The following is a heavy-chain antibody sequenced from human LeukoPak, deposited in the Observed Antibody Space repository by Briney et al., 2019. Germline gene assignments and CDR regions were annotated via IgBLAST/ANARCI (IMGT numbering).Heavy chain of an antibody. V-gene: IGHV3-30-3*01. D-gene: IGHD2-15*01. CDR3: ATLIDY. J-gene: IGHJ4*02. Sequence: PGKSLRLSCAASGLTFTNYAMHWVRQAPGKGLEWVAVISNDGTKKFYADSVKGRFTISRDNSKNTLYLQMNSLRPEDTALYMAATLIDYWGQGTLVTVSS. CDR2: ISNDGTKK. CDR1: GLTFTNYA.